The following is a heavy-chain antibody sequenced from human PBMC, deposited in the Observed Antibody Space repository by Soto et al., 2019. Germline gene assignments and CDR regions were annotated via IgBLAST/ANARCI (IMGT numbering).Heavy chain of an antibody. V-gene: IGHV5-51*01. CDR2: IFPGDSDT. J-gene: IGHJ3*02. CDR1: GYNFANYW. Sequence: GESLKISCKGSGYNFANYWIGWVRQMPGKGLEWMGMIFPGDSDTKNSPSLQGQITMSVDKSDSSAYLQWRSLKASDTAMYYCAAGYTTGHDAFDIWGQGTMVTVS. D-gene: IGHD6-13*01. CDR3: AAGYTTGHDAFDI.